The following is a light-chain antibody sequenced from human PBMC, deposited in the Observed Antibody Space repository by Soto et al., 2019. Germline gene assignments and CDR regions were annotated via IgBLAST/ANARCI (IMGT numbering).Light chain of an antibody. V-gene: IGLV2-14*01. CDR2: EVT. CDR3: SSHTSGSTRV. CDR1: SGDVGGYDY. Sequence: ALTQPASVSGSPGQSIAISCTGTSGDVGGYDYVSWYQQHPDKAPKLMIYEVTKRPSWVSNRFSGSKSGNTASLTISGLQPEDEADYYCSSHTSGSTRVFGNGTKVTVL. J-gene: IGLJ1*01.